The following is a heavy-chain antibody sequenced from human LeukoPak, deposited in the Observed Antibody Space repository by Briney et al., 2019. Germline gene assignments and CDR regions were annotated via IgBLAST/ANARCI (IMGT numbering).Heavy chain of an antibody. CDR3: AQAGIMGSGFLNWFDP. D-gene: IGHD6-19*01. V-gene: IGHV3-23*01. CDR1: GFTFSSYA. Sequence: GGSLRLSCAASGFTFSSYAMTWVRQSPGKGLEWVSAISGSGGSTYYADSVKGRFTISRDNSKNTLYLQMNSLRAEDTAVYYCAQAGIMGSGFLNWFDPWGQATLVTVSS. J-gene: IGHJ5*02. CDR2: ISGSGGST.